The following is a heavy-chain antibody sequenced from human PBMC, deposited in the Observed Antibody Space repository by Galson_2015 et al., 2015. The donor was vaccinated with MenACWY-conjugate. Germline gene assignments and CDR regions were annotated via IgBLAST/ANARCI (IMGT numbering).Heavy chain of an antibody. CDR1: GGSLRTNY. D-gene: IGHD4-17*01. CDR3: ASVGAPSRTIYGYYGSEYYYGLDV. J-gene: IGHJ6*02. CDR2: VYYSGST. V-gene: IGHV4-59*08. Sequence: ENLSLPCTVSGGSLRTNYWNWLRQPPGKELEWIGSVYYSGSTNYNPSLNSRVTISLDTSKNHFSLKLTSVTAADTAVYYCASVGAPSRTIYGYYGSEYYYGLDVWGPVTTVTFSS.